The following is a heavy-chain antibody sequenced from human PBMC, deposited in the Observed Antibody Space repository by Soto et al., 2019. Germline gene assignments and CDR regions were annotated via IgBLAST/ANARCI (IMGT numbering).Heavy chain of an antibody. V-gene: IGHV3-30*18. CDR3: AKGLYASGSLRGMDV. Sequence: GGSLRLSCEASGFTFSSHGMHWVRQAPGKGLEWVAINSDDGSSEYYADSVKGRFTISRDNPKNTLYLQMNSLRPEDTAVYYCAKGLYASGSLRGMDVWGQGTTVTVSS. CDR1: GFTFSSHG. J-gene: IGHJ6*02. D-gene: IGHD3-10*01. CDR2: NSDDGSSE.